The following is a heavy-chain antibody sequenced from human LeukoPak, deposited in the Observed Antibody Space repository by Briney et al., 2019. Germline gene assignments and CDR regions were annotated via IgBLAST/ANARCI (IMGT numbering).Heavy chain of an antibody. V-gene: IGHV4-30-2*01. D-gene: IGHD6-19*01. J-gene: IGHJ6*02. CDR2: IYHSGST. Sequence: SETLSLTCAVSGGSISSGGYSWSWIRQPPGKGLEWIGYIYHSGSTNYNPSLKSRVTISVDTSKNQFSLKLSSVTAADTAVYYCARGLPHSGWRPGMDVWGQGTTVTVSS. CDR1: GGSISSGGYS. CDR3: ARGLPHSGWRPGMDV.